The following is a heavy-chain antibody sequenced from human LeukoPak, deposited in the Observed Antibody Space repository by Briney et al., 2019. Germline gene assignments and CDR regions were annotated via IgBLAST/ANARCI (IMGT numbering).Heavy chain of an antibody. D-gene: IGHD1-1*01. V-gene: IGHV3-7*01. J-gene: IGHJ4*02. Sequence: PGGSLRLSCAASGFTFSSYWMSWVRQAPGKGLESVAIIKEDGSAKYYLDSVKGRFTISRDNAKNSLYLEMNSLRAEDTAVYYCARDYWRSIDHWGQGTLVTASS. CDR1: GFTFSSYW. CDR3: ARDYWRSIDH. CDR2: IKEDGSAK.